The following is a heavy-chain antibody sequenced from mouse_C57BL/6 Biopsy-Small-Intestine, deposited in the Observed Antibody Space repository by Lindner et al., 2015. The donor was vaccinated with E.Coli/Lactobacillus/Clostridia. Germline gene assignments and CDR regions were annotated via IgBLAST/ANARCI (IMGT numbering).Heavy chain of an antibody. CDR3: AMTGTAWFAY. J-gene: IGHJ3*01. Sequence: VQLQESGGGLVKPGGSRKLSCTASGFTFSDYGMHWVRQAPEKGLEWVAYISGGSTTIYYADTVKGRFTISRDNAKNTLFLQMTSLRSEDTAMYYCAMTGTAWFAYWGQGTLVTVSA. D-gene: IGHD4-1*01. CDR2: ISGGSTTI. CDR1: GFTFSDYG. V-gene: IGHV5-17*01.